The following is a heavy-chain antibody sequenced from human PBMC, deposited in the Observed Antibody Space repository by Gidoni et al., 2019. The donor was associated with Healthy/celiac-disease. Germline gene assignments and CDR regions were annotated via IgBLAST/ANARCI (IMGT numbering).Heavy chain of an antibody. CDR1: GFTFSSYG. CDR2: IWYDGSNK. D-gene: IGHD5-18*01. J-gene: IGHJ4*02. Sequence: QVQLVESGGGVVQPGRSLRLSCAASGFTFSSYGMHWVRQAPGKGLEWVAVIWYDGSNKYYADSVKGRFTISRDNSKNTLYLQMNSLRAEDTAVYYCARAPPPGYSYGQYYFDYWGQGTLVTVSS. CDR3: ARAPPPGYSYGQYYFDY. V-gene: IGHV3-33*01.